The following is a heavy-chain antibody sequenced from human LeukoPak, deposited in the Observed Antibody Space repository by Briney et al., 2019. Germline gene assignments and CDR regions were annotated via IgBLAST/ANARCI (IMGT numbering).Heavy chain of an antibody. Sequence: GGSLRLSCAASGFTFSSYAMSWVRQAPGKGPEWVSTISGSGGSTSYADSVKGRFTISRDNSKNTLYLQMNSLRGADTAVYYCAKDDRIQTRRYSYKYWGQGTLVTVSS. CDR1: GFTFSSYA. CDR3: AKDDRIQTRRYSYKY. D-gene: IGHD5-18*01. V-gene: IGHV3-23*01. J-gene: IGHJ4*02. CDR2: ISGSGGST.